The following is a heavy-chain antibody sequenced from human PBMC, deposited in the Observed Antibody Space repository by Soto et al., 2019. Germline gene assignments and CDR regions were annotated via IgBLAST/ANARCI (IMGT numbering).Heavy chain of an antibody. J-gene: IGHJ4*02. V-gene: IGHV3-30*18. D-gene: IGHD3-22*01. CDR3: AKVYYYDSSGYDYLPPDYFEY. CDR2: ISYDGSNK. CDR1: GFTFSSHG. Sequence: GGSLRVSYAASGFTFSSHGMHWARQAPGKGLEWVAAISYDGSNKYYADSVKGRFTISRDNSKNTLYLQVNSLRAEDTAVYYCAKVYYYDSSGYDYLPPDYFEYWGQGTLVTVSS.